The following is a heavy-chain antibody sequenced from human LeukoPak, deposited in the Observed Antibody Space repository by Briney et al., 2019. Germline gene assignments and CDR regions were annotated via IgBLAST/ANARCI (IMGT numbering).Heavy chain of an antibody. J-gene: IGHJ4*02. V-gene: IGHV1-2*06. CDR1: GYTFXGYY. Sequence: SVXVSXKAXGYTFXGYYMHWVRQAPGQGLEWMGRINPNSGGTNYAQKFQGRVTMTRDTSISTAYMELSRLRSDDTAVYYCARGPPYSSSSGRDYWGQGTLVTVSS. CDR3: ARGPPYSSSSGRDY. D-gene: IGHD6-6*01. CDR2: INPNSGGT.